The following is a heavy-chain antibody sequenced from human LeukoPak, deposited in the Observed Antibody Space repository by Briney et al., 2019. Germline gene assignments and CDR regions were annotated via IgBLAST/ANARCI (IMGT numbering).Heavy chain of an antibody. D-gene: IGHD6-13*01. CDR1: GGSISSGGYY. CDR2: IYYSGST. V-gene: IGHV4-31*03. J-gene: IGHJ3*02. CDR3: ARAPIGQQQLWGAFDI. Sequence: SQTLSLTCTVSGGSISSGGYYWSWIRQHPGKGLEWIGYIYYSGSTYYNPSLKSRVTILVDTSKNQFSLKLSSVTAADTAVYYCARAPIGQQQLWGAFDIWGQGTMVTVSS.